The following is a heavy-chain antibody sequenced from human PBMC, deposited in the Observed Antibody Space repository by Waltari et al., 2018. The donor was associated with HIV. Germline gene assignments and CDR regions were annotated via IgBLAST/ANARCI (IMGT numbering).Heavy chain of an antibody. V-gene: IGHV4-39*01. CDR2: IDYSVNT. CDR1: GDSISSRSYY. D-gene: IGHD1-1*01. Sequence: QLQLQESGPGLVKPSETLSLTCTVSGDSISSRSYYWGWIRKPPGKELEWIGSIDYSVNTYSNPSLRSRVTISVDTSKNQFSLKLRSVTAADTAVYYCARQTTTGIIPGPSHYWGLGTLVTVSS. CDR3: ARQTTTGIIPGPSHY. J-gene: IGHJ4*02.